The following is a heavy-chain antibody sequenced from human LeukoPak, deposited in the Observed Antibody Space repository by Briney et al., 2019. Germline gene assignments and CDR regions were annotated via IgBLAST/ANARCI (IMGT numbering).Heavy chain of an antibody. Sequence: GASLRISCKGSGYSFTSYWISWVRQMPGKGLEWMGRIDPSDSYTNYSPSFQGHVTISADKSISTAYLQWSSLKASDTAMYYCARQGRSILYRAPYYSDYWGQGTLVTVSS. CDR3: ARQGRSILYRAPYYSDY. CDR1: GYSFTSYW. D-gene: IGHD2-8*01. CDR2: IDPSDSYT. V-gene: IGHV5-10-1*01. J-gene: IGHJ4*02.